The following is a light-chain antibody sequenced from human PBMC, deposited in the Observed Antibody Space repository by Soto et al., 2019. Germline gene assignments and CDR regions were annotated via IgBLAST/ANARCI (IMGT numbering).Light chain of an antibody. Sequence: QSVLTQPPSVSGAPGQRVTISCIGSSSNIGAGYDVHWYQQLPGTAPKLLIYGNSNRPSGVPDRFSGSKSGTSASLAITGLQAEDEADYYCQSYDSSLSGWVFGGGTQLTVL. CDR3: QSYDSSLSGWV. V-gene: IGLV1-40*01. CDR1: SSNIGAGYD. J-gene: IGLJ3*02. CDR2: GNS.